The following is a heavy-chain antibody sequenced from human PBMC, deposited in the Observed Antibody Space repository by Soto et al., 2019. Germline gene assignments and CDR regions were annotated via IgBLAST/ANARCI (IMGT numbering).Heavy chain of an antibody. CDR2: ISGSGGST. CDR1: GFTFSSYA. Sequence: GGSLRLSCAASGFTFSSYAMSWVRQAPGKGLEWVSAISGSGGSTYYADSVKGRFTISRDNSKNTLYLQMNSLRAEDTAVYYCAKEDRGAAGGGGSSSWTNYYYYGMDVWGQGTMVTVSS. J-gene: IGHJ6*02. D-gene: IGHD6-13*01. V-gene: IGHV3-23*01. CDR3: AKEDRGAAGGGGSSSWTNYYYYGMDV.